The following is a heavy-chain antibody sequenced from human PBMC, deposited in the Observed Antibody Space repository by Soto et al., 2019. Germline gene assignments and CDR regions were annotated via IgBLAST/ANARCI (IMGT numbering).Heavy chain of an antibody. CDR1: GFTFSSFA. V-gene: IGHV3-23*01. CDR2: ISSNGART. Sequence: EEQVLESGGGLVQPGGSLRLSCAASGFTFSSFAMSWVRQTPGKGLEWVSIISSNGARTYYADSVKGRFTISRDNSKNMVYVQMSSLRADDTAVYYCAKVHGTPTWGQGTLVTVSS. J-gene: IGHJ5*02. CDR3: AKVHGTPT.